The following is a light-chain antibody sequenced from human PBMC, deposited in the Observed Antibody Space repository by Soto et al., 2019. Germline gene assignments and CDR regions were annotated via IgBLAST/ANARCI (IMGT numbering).Light chain of an antibody. CDR1: SSDVGAYNY. CDR3: SSYTSSSTPL. J-gene: IGLJ2*01. V-gene: IGLV2-14*01. CDR2: DVS. Sequence: QPALTQPASVSGSPGRSITISCTGTSSDVGAYNYVSWYQQYPGKAPKLMIYDVSNRPSGVSNRFSGSKSGNTASLTISGLQAEDEADYYCSSYTSSSTPLFGGGTQLTVL.